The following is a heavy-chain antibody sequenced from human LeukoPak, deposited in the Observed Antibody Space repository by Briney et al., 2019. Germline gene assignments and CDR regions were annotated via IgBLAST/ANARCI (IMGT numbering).Heavy chain of an antibody. D-gene: IGHD5-12*01. J-gene: IGHJ3*02. Sequence: SETLSPTCTVSGGSISSYYWSWIRQPPGKGLEWIGYIYYSGSTNYNPSLKSRVTISVDTSKNQFSLKLSSVTAADTAVYYCARHLKVGSATHDAFDIWGQGTMVTVSS. CDR1: GGSISSYY. CDR2: IYYSGST. CDR3: ARHLKVGSATHDAFDI. V-gene: IGHV4-59*08.